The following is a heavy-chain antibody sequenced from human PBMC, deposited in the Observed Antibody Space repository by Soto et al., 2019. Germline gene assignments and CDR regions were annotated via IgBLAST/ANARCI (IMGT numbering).Heavy chain of an antibody. D-gene: IGHD1-1*01. CDR1: GYRFISYD. Sequence: ASVKVSCKASGYRFISYDIYWVRQATGQGLEWMGWMNPNTGNSGYAQKFQGRVTMTSDTSISTAHMELSSLRSEDTAVYYCARRAETNGWNGFGADKYYFDFWGQGTLATVSS. J-gene: IGHJ4*02. V-gene: IGHV1-8*01. CDR2: MNPNTGNS. CDR3: ARRAETNGWNGFGADKYYFDF.